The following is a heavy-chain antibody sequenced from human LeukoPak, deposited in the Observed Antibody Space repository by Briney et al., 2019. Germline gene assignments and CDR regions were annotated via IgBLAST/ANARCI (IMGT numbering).Heavy chain of an antibody. D-gene: IGHD2-2*01. J-gene: IGHJ5*02. CDR1: GYTFTSYG. CDR2: ISAYSGNT. Sequence: EASVKVSCKASGYTFTSYGISWVRQAPGQGLEWMGWISAYSGNTNYAQKLQGRVTMTTDTSTSTAYMGLRSLRSDDTAVYYCAGVVPAAGARFDPWGQGTLVTVSS. V-gene: IGHV1-18*04. CDR3: AGVVPAAGARFDP.